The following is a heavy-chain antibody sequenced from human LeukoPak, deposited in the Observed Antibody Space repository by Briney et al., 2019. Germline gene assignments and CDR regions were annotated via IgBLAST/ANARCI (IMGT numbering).Heavy chain of an antibody. Sequence: TGGSLRLSCAASGFTLSSYAMSWVRQAPGKGLEWVSGISGRGGSTKYADSVKGRFTISRDNSKNTLYLQMNSLRAEDTAVYYCANQYSGSYWDYFDYWGQGTLVTVSS. J-gene: IGHJ4*02. D-gene: IGHD1-26*01. CDR1: GFTLSSYA. CDR3: ANQYSGSYWDYFDY. V-gene: IGHV3-23*01. CDR2: ISGRGGST.